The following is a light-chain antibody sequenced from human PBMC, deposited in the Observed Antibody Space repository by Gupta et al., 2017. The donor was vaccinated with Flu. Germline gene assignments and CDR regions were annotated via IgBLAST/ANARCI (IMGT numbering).Light chain of an antibody. J-gene: IGKJ1*01. CDR3: QQSYTTPRT. CDR2: FAS. CDR1: QSIDKY. V-gene: IGKV1-39*01. Sequence: DTQMTQSPSSLSASVRDRVTITCRASQSIDKYLNWYQQKPGKAPKLLIYFASSLQSGVPSRFTGSGSGTDFTLTISSLQPEDFATYYCQQSYTTPRTFDQGTKVEVK.